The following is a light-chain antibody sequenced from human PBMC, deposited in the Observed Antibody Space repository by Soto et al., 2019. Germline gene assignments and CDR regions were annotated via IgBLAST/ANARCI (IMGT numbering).Light chain of an antibody. V-gene: IGLV2-14*01. J-gene: IGLJ2*01. CDR1: SSDVGAYNY. CDR3: SSYTSGSTPVV. CDR2: DVS. Sequence: QSALTQPASVSGSPGQSITISCTGTSSDVGAYNYVSWYQQHPGKAPKLMIDDVSNRPSGVSNRFSGSKSGNTASLTISGLQAEDEADYYCSSYTSGSTPVVFGGGTKLTFL.